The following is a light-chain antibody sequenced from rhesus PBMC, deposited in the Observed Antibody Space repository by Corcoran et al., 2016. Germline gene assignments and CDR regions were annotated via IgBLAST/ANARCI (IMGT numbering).Light chain of an antibody. CDR3: QQYDNSLMYN. CDR2: RAS. CDR1: QVISTW. J-gene: IGKJ2*01. V-gene: IGKV1-69*01. Sequence: DIQMTQSPSSLSASVGDRVTITCRASQVISTWLAWYQQKPGKAPKLLIYRASNLETGVPTRFSGSGSGTDFTLTISSLQPEDIATYYCQQYDNSLMYNFGPGTKVEIK.